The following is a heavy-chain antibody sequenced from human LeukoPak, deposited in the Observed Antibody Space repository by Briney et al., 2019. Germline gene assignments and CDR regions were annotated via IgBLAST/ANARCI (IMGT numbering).Heavy chain of an antibody. CDR3: SRVGTATTLAIDY. D-gene: IGHD4-17*01. CDR1: GFTFGDYV. V-gene: IGHV3-49*03. J-gene: IGHJ4*02. Sequence: GRSLRLSCTGSGFTFGDYVMSWFRQAPGKGLEWVGFIRSKVYGGTTEYAASVKGRFTISRDESKSIAYLQMNSLKTEDTAMYYCSRVGTATTLAIDYWGQGALVTVSS. CDR2: IRSKVYGGTT.